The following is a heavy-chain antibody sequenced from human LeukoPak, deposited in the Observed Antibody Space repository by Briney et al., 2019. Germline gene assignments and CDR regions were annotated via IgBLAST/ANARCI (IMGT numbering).Heavy chain of an antibody. CDR1: GFTFSSYD. CDR2: IRYDGSNK. Sequence: PGRSLRLSCAASGFTFSSYDMHWVRQAPGKGLEWVAFIRYDGSNKYYADSVKGRFTISRDNPKNTVYLQMNSLRDEDTAVYYCAKDGAGRHYFDYWGQGTLVTVSS. D-gene: IGHD3-16*01. V-gene: IGHV3-30*02. CDR3: AKDGAGRHYFDY. J-gene: IGHJ4*02.